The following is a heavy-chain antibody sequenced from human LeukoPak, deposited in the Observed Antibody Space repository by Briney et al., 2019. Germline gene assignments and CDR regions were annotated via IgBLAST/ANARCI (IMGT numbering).Heavy chain of an antibody. V-gene: IGHV3-21*04. Sequence: PGGSLRLSCAASGFTFSHYSMNWVRQAPGKGLEWVSSISTSSSYIYYADSVKGRFTVSRNNAKNSLYLQMDSLRAEDTALYYCARDPRNYYDSSGYYPYYFDYWGQGTLVTVSS. CDR3: ARDPRNYYDSSGYYPYYFDY. CDR1: GFTFSHYS. J-gene: IGHJ4*02. D-gene: IGHD3-22*01. CDR2: ISTSSSYI.